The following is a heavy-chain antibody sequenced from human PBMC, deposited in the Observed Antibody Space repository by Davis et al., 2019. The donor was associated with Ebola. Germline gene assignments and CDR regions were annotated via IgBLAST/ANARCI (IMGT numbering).Heavy chain of an antibody. J-gene: IGHJ6*02. CDR1: GGTFSSYA. CDR2: INAGNGNT. CDR3: ARDRSSQWARNDYGALPHAYYYYGMDV. D-gene: IGHD4-17*01. V-gene: IGHV1-3*01. Sequence: ASVKVSCKASGGTFSSYAISWVRQAPGQRLEWMGWINAGNGNTKYSQKFQGRVTITRDTSASTAYMELSSLRSEDTAVYYCARDRSSQWARNDYGALPHAYYYYGMDVWGQGTTVTVSS.